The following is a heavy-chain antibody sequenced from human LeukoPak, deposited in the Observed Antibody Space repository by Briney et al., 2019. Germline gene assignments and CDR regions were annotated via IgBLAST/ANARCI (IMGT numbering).Heavy chain of an antibody. J-gene: IGHJ4*02. D-gene: IGHD3-10*01. V-gene: IGHV1-69*06. Sequence: SSVKVSCKASVCTFSSYAFSWLRQAPGPGLEWMGGIIPIFGTANYAQTFQARVTITADKSTSTAYMELSSLRCEDTAVYDCAKSGWFEEGGSFDYWGQGTLVTVSS. CDR3: AKSGWFEEGGSFDY. CDR1: VCTFSSYA. CDR2: IIPIFGTA.